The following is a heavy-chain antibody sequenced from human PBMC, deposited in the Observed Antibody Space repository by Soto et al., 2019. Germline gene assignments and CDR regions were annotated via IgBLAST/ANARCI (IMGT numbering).Heavy chain of an antibody. CDR2: ISGSGGST. CDR1: GFTFSSCA. Sequence: PGGSLRLSCAASGFTFSSCAMSWVRQAPGKGLEWVSAISGSGGSTYYADSVKGRFTISRDNSKNTLYLQMNSLRAEDTAVYYCAKDPKYQLLPGMDVWGQGTTVTVSS. D-gene: IGHD2-2*01. CDR3: AKDPKYQLLPGMDV. V-gene: IGHV3-23*01. J-gene: IGHJ6*02.